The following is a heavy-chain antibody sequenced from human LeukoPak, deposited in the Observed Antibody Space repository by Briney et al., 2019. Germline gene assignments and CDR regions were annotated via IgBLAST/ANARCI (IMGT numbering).Heavy chain of an antibody. CDR2: IKQDGSEK. CDR3: ARGHYYFDY. J-gene: IGHJ4*02. V-gene: IGHV3-7*04. CDR1: GFTFSTYW. Sequence: GGSLRLSCAASGFTFSTYWMSWVRQAPGKGPEWVANIKQDGSEKYYVDSVKGRFTISRDNAKNSVYLQMNSLRGEDTAVYYCARGHYYFDYWGQGTLVTVSS.